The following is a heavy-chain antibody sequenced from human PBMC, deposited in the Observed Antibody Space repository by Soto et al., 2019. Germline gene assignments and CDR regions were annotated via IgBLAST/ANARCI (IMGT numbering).Heavy chain of an antibody. CDR2: ISSSSSYI. Sequence: GGSLRLSCAASGFTFSSYSMNWVRQAPGKGLEWVSSISSSSSYIYYADSVKGRFTISIDNAKNSLYLQMNSLRAEDTAVYYCASSFGHCSGGSCYSLFDYWGQGTLVTVSS. D-gene: IGHD2-15*01. V-gene: IGHV3-21*01. CDR3: ASSFGHCSGGSCYSLFDY. J-gene: IGHJ4*02. CDR1: GFTFSSYS.